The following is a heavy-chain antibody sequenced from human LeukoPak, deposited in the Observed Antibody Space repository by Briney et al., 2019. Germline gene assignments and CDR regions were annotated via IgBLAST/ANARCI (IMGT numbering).Heavy chain of an antibody. V-gene: IGHV4-34*01. Sequence: SETLSLTCGVHGGSFSGYHWSWIRQPPGKGLEWIGEINHSGGTNYNSSLKSRVTISVDTSKNQFSLKLSSVTAADTAVYYCARSSNLAYNWFDPWGQGTLVTVSS. CDR2: INHSGGT. CDR3: ARSSNLAYNWFDP. CDR1: GGSFSGYH. D-gene: IGHD2-2*01. J-gene: IGHJ5*02.